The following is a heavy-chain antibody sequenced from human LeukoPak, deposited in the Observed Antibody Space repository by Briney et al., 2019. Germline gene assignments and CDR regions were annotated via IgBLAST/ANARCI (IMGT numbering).Heavy chain of an antibody. CDR3: ARHLGSGWYGAFDI. CDR2: IYHSGST. CDR1: GYSISSGYY. Sequence: SETLSLTCAVSGYSISSGYYGGWIRQPPGKGLEWIGSIYHSGSTYYNPSLKSRVTISVDTSKTQFSLKLSSVTAADTAVYYCARHLGSGWYGAFDIWGQGTMVTVSS. J-gene: IGHJ3*02. V-gene: IGHV4-38-2*01. D-gene: IGHD6-19*01.